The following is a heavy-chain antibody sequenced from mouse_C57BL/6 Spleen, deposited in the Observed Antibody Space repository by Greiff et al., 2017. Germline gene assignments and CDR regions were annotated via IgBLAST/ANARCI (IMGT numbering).Heavy chain of an antibody. CDR1: GFTFSDYG. J-gene: IGHJ4*01. CDR2: ISSGSSTI. Sequence: EVKLVESGGGLVKPGGSLKLSCAASGFTFSDYGMHWVRQAPEKGLEWVAYISSGSSTIYYADTVKGRFTISRDNAKNTLFLQMTSLRSEDTAMYYCAKSSRGYAMDYWGQGTSVTVSS. D-gene: IGHD1-3*01. CDR3: AKSSRGYAMDY. V-gene: IGHV5-17*01.